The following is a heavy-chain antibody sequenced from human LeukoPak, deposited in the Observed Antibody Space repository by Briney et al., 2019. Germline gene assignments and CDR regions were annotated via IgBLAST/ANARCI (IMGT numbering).Heavy chain of an antibody. CDR1: GGSISSSSYY. CDR2: IYYSGST. CDR3: ARDYVWGSYRCAFDI. Sequence: SETLSLTCTVSGGSISSSSYYWGWIRQPPGKGLEWIGSIYYSGSTYYNPSLKSRVTISVDTSKNQFSLKLSSVTAADTAVYYCARDYVWGSYRCAFDIWGQGTMVTVSS. D-gene: IGHD3-16*01. V-gene: IGHV4-39*07. J-gene: IGHJ3*02.